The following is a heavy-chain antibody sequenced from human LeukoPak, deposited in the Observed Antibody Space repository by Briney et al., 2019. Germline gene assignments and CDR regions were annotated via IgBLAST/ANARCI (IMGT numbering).Heavy chain of an antibody. CDR2: INHSRST. V-gene: IGHV4-34*01. CDR1: GGSFSGYY. CDR3: ARDAEGGGSYSAKAPFDY. D-gene: IGHD1-26*01. J-gene: IGHJ4*02. Sequence: KASETLSLTCAVYGGSFSGYYWSWIRQPPGKGLEWIGEINHSRSTNYNPSLKSRVTISVDTSKNQFSLKLSSVTAADTAVYYCARDAEGGGSYSAKAPFDYWGQGTLVTVSS.